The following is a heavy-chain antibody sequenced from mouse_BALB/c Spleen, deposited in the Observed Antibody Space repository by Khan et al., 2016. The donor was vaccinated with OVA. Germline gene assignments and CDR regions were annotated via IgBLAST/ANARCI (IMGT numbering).Heavy chain of an antibody. V-gene: IGHV1-5*01. J-gene: IGHJ3*01. D-gene: IGHD1-3*01. CDR2: INPGNSDT. CDR3: TRGVYSSVAY. Sequence: VQLQQSGTVLAKPGASVKMSCKASGYSFTSYLIHWVKQRPGQGLEWIGGINPGNSDTSYNQKFKDKVKLTAGKSATTAYMELSSLTNDDYAVYYWTRGVYSSVAYWGQGTLVTVSA. CDR1: GYSFTSYL.